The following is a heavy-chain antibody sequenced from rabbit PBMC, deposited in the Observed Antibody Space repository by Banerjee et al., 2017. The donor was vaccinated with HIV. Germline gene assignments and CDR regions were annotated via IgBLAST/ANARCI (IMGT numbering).Heavy chain of an antibody. Sequence: QEQLEESGGDLVKPEGSLTLTCTASGFSFSGSACVYWVRQAPGKGLEWIACIVPDNGGTQYANWAKGRFTISKTSPTTVTLQMTSLTDADTATYFCARSTDGGSGYAYGLANLWGPGTLVTVS. J-gene: IGHJ4*01. CDR2: IVPDNGGT. CDR3: ARSTDGGSGYAYGLANL. D-gene: IGHD6-1*01. CDR1: GFSFSGSAC. V-gene: IGHV1S45*01.